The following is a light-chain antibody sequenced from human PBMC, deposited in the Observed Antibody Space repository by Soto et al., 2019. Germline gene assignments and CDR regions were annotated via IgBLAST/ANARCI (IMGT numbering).Light chain of an antibody. CDR2: DAS. J-gene: IGKJ5*01. Sequence: EIVLTQSPATLSLSPGERATLSCRASQSVSSYLAWYQQKSGQAPRLLIYDASNRATGIPTRFSGSGSGTDFTLTISSLEPEDFAVYYCQQRSSWPQITFGQGTRLEIK. CDR1: QSVSSY. CDR3: QQRSSWPQIT. V-gene: IGKV3-11*01.